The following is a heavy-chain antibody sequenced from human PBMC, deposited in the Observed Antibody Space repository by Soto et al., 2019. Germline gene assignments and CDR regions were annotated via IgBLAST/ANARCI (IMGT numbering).Heavy chain of an antibody. J-gene: IGHJ4*02. D-gene: IGHD6-13*01. CDR1: GFTFSSYW. Sequence: EVQLVESGGGLVQPGGSLRLSCAASGFTFSSYWMHWVRQAPGKGLVWVSRISSDGSGTSYADSVKGRFTISRDNAKNTLYLQMNSLGADDTAVYYCARGSSSWSPDYWGQGTLVSVSS. V-gene: IGHV3-74*01. CDR2: ISSDGSGT. CDR3: ARGSSSWSPDY.